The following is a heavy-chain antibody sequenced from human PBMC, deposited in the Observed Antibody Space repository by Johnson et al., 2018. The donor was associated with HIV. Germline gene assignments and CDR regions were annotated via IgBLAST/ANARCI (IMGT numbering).Heavy chain of an antibody. J-gene: IGHJ3*02. Sequence: QVQLVESGGGVVQPGGSLRLPCAASGFTFSSYAMHWVRQAPGKGLEWVATISYDGSNKYHTDSVTGRFTISRDNSKNTLYLQMDSLTAEDTAVYYCARGQHSSGWCDVFDIWGQGTVVTVSS. CDR1: GFTFSSYA. CDR3: ARGQHSSGWCDVFDI. D-gene: IGHD6-19*01. CDR2: ISYDGSNK. V-gene: IGHV3-30-3*01.